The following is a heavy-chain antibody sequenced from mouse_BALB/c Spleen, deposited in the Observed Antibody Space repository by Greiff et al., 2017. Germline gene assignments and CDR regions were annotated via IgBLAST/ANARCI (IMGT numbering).Heavy chain of an antibody. Sequence: VQLQQSGPELVKPGASVKISCKASGYAFSSSWMHWVKQRPEQGLEWIGRIDPANGNTKYDPKFQGKATITADTSSNTAYLQLSSLTSEDTAVYYCASYGYDYFDYWGQGTTLTVSS. CDR1: GYAFSSSW. V-gene: IGHV14-3*02. CDR2: IDPANGNT. J-gene: IGHJ2*01. CDR3: ASYGYDYFDY. D-gene: IGHD2-2*01.